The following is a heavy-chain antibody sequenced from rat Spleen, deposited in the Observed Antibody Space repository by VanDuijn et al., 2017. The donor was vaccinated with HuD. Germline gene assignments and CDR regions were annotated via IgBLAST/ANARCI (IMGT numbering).Heavy chain of an antibody. D-gene: IGHD1-11*01. CDR3: TRARRGWGVPFYWYFDF. CDR2: ITNTGGST. CDR1: GFTFNNYW. J-gene: IGHJ1*01. V-gene: IGHV5-31*01. Sequence: EVQLVESGGGLVQPGRSLKLSCVASGFTFNNYWMTWIRQAPGTGLEWVASITNTGGSTYYPDSVKGRFTISRDNAKSTLYLQINSLRSEDTATYYCTRARRGWGVPFYWYFDFWGPGTMVTVSS.